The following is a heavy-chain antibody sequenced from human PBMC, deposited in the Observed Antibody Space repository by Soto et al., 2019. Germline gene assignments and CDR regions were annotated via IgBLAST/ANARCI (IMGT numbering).Heavy chain of an antibody. J-gene: IGHJ5*02. D-gene: IGHD2-15*01. CDR1: GGSISSSSYY. CDR2: IYYSGST. V-gene: IGHV4-39*01. CDR3: ARHLVVSTTTYNWFDV. Sequence: SETLSLTCTVSGGSISSSSYYWGWIRQPPGKGLEWIGSIYYSGSTYYNPSLKSRVTISVDTSKNQFSLKLSSVTAADTAVYYCARHLVVSTTTYNWFDVWGQGALVTVSS.